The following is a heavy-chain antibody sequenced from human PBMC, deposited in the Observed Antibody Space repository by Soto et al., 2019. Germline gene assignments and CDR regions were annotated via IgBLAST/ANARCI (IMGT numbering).Heavy chain of an antibody. J-gene: IGHJ4*02. CDR1: GGSISSYY. Sequence: SETLSLTCTVSGGSISSYYWSWIRQPPGKGLGWIGYIYYSGSTNYNPSLKSRVTISVDTSKNQFSLKLSSVTAADTAVYYCARVHNFGVVKSPYYFDYWGQGTLVTVSS. CDR2: IYYSGST. V-gene: IGHV4-59*01. CDR3: ARVHNFGVVKSPYYFDY. D-gene: IGHD3-3*01.